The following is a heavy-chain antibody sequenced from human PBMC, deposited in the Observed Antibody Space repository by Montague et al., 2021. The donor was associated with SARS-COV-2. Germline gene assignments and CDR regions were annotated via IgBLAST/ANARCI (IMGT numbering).Heavy chain of an antibody. CDR2: INHGGST. J-gene: IGHJ6*03. Sequence: SETLSLTCAVHGTSFSGYYWNWIRQPPGKGLEWIGEINHGGSTKYSPSLKSRLTISADTSKNQFSLKLTSVAAADTAVYYCARLRDGVVPSPILGDGPYYYYYDMDVWGRGTTVTVSS. CDR1: GTSFSGYY. D-gene: IGHD2-15*01. V-gene: IGHV4-34*01. CDR3: ARLRDGVVPSPILGDGPYYYYYDMDV.